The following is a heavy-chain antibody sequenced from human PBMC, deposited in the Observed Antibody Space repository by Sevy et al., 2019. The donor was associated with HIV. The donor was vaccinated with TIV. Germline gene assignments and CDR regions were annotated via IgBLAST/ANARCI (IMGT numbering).Heavy chain of an antibody. J-gene: IGHJ6*03. CDR2: INPNSGGT. Sequence: ASVKVSCKASGYSFTDYYIHWVRQAPGQGLEWMGWINPNSGGTNYAQKFQGRVTMTRDTSISTAYMELSRLGSDDTAVYYCARDLVDILTGYYDMVYYYMDVWGKGTTVTVSS. CDR3: ARDLVDILTGYYDMVYYYMDV. V-gene: IGHV1-2*02. CDR1: GYSFTDYY. D-gene: IGHD3-9*01.